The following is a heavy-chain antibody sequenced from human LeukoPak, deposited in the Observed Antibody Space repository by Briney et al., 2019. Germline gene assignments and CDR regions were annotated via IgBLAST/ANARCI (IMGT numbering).Heavy chain of an antibody. CDR2: IYPGDSDT. Sequence: GESLKISCKGSGYSFTSYWIGWVRQMAGKGLEWMGIIYPGDSDTRYSPSFQGQVTISADKSISTAYLQWSSLKASDTAMYYCARHGPFVDTYYYMDVWGKGTTVTVSS. J-gene: IGHJ6*03. CDR1: GYSFTSYW. CDR3: ARHGPFVDTYYYMDV. V-gene: IGHV5-51*01. D-gene: IGHD5-18*01.